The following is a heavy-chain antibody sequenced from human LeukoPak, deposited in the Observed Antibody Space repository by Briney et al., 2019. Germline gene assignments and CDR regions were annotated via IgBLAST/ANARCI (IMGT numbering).Heavy chain of an antibody. CDR1: GFTFSTYS. V-gene: IGHV3-48*02. Sequence: GGSLRLSCAASGFTFSTYSMNWVRQAPGNGLEWVSYISRSSNTIYYADSVKGRFTISRDNAKNSLYLQMNSLRDEDTAVYYCARAWDYDSSGYYFGYRGQGTLVTVSS. D-gene: IGHD3-22*01. CDR2: ISRSSNTI. J-gene: IGHJ4*02. CDR3: ARAWDYDSSGYYFGY.